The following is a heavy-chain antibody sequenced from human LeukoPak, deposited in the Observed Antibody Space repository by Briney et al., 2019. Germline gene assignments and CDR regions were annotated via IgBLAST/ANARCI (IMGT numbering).Heavy chain of an antibody. Sequence: GASVKVSCKASGGTFSSYAISWVRQAPGQGLDWMGGIIPIFGTANYAQKFQGRVTITADESTSTAYMELSSLRSEDTAVYYCARASVVVISNWFDPWGQGTLVTVSS. V-gene: IGHV1-69*01. CDR1: GGTFSSYA. J-gene: IGHJ5*02. D-gene: IGHD3-22*01. CDR3: ARASVVVISNWFDP. CDR2: IIPIFGTA.